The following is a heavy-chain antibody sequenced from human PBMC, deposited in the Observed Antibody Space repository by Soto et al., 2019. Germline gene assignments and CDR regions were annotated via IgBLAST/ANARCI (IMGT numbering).Heavy chain of an antibody. Sequence: QVQLQESGPGLVKPSQTLSLTCTVSGGSISSGGYYWSWIRQHPGKGLEWIGYIYYSGSTYYNPSLNSRVTISVDTSKNQFSLNLSSVTAADTAVYYCARDMSYDYVWGSYRPMGWFDPWGQGTLVTVSS. CDR1: GGSISSGGYY. J-gene: IGHJ5*02. CDR3: ARDMSYDYVWGSYRPMGWFDP. D-gene: IGHD3-16*02. CDR2: IYYSGST. V-gene: IGHV4-31*03.